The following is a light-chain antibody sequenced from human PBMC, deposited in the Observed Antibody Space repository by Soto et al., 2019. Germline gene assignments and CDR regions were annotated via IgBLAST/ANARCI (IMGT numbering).Light chain of an antibody. Sequence: EIVMTQSPATLSVSPGERATLSCRASQSVTISYLAWFQQKPGQAPRLLIYDASNRATGIPARFSGSGSGTDFTLTIGSLEPEDFAVYYCQQRSTWPPFTFGPGTKVDIK. CDR1: QSVTISY. CDR2: DAS. CDR3: QQRSTWPPFT. V-gene: IGKV3-11*01. J-gene: IGKJ3*01.